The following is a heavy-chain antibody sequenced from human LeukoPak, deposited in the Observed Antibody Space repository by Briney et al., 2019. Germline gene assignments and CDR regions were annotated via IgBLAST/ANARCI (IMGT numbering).Heavy chain of an antibody. V-gene: IGHV3-7*01. J-gene: IGHJ3*01. CDR1: GFTFSTNW. Sequence: GGSLRLSCAASGFTFSTNWMSWVRQAPGKGLEWVANIKEDGSEKYYVDSVKGRFTISRDNAKNSLYLQMNSLRAEDTAVYYCARDFLHLGGWGQGTMVTVSS. CDR3: ARDFLHLGG. CDR2: IKEDGSEK. D-gene: IGHD3-16*01.